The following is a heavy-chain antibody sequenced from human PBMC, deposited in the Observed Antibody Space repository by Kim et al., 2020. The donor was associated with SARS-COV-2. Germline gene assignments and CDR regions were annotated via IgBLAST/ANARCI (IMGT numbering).Heavy chain of an antibody. CDR1: GFTFGDFA. D-gene: IGHD2-8*02. Sequence: GGSLRLSCTPSGFTFGDFALNWFRQAPGKGLEWVAFIKSKSNGGTTQYAASVKDRFSISRDDSNNIAYLQMNSLKIEDTAVYYCTRDLCTGRGCYG. J-gene: IGHJ6*01. CDR2: IKSKSNGGTT. V-gene: IGHV3-49*03. CDR3: TRDLCTGRGCYG.